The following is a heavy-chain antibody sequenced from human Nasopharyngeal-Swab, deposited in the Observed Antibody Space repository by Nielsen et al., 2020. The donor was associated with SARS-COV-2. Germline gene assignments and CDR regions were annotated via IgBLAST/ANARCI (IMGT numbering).Heavy chain of an antibody. CDR3: AKDILPGRYDRTYDAFDI. J-gene: IGHJ3*02. D-gene: IGHD3-22*01. CDR2: LGVGGGPT. Sequence: GESLKISCAASGFSFSTHAMTWIRQAPGKGLEWVSSLGVGGGPTYHADSAKGRSTISRDNSKNTLYLQMNSLRAEDTAVYYCAKDILPGRYDRTYDAFDIWGQGTMVTVSS. CDR1: GFSFSTHA. V-gene: IGHV3-23*01.